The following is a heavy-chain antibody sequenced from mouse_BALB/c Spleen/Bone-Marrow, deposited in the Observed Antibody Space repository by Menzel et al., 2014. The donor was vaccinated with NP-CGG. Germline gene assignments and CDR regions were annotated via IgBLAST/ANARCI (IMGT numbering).Heavy chain of an antibody. CDR1: GFNIKDTY. V-gene: IGHV14-3*02. Sequence: EVKLAESGAELVKPGASVKLSCTASGFNIKDTYMHWVKERPEQGLEWIGRIDPANGNTKYDPKFQGKATIKADTSSNTAYLQLSSLTSEDTAVYYCVYGRDWYYDVWGAGTTVNVSS. J-gene: IGHJ1*01. D-gene: IGHD1-1*01. CDR2: IDPANGNT. CDR3: VYGRDWYYDV.